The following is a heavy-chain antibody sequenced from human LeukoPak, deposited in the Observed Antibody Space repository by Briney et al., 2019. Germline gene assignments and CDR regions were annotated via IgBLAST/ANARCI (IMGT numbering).Heavy chain of an antibody. J-gene: IGHJ3*02. CDR3: ARRVATTGIYAFDI. CDR1: GGSISSSRCY. CDR2: IYDSGSA. Sequence: PSETLSLTCTVSGGSISSSRCYWGWIRQSPGKGLEWIGSIYDSGSAYYNPSLRSRVTISVDTSKNHFSLKLSSVTAADTAVYYCARRVATTGIYAFDIWGQGTMVTVSS. D-gene: IGHD1-1*01. V-gene: IGHV4-39*07.